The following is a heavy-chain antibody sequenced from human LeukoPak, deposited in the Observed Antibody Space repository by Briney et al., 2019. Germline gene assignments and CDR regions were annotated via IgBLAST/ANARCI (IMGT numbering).Heavy chain of an antibody. V-gene: IGHV3-30*19. CDR3: ARGIRRVLLWFGEFDY. D-gene: IGHD3-10*01. CDR1: GFTFSNYG. Sequence: GGSLRLPCTASGFTFSNYGMHWVRQAPGKGLEWVAVISYDGSNKYYADSVKGRFTISRDNSKNTLYLQMNSLRAEDTAVYYCARGIRRVLLWFGEFDYWGQGTLVTVSS. CDR2: ISYDGSNK. J-gene: IGHJ4*02.